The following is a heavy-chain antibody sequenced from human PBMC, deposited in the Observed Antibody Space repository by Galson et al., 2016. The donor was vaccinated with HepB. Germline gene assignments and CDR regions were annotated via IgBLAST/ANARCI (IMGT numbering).Heavy chain of an antibody. CDR1: GGSISSGGYY. CDR2: IYHSGST. Sequence: TLSLTCTVSGGSISSGGYYWSWIRQHPGKGLEWIGYIYHSGSTYYNPSLKSRVTISVDTSKNQFTLKLSSVTTADTAVYYCARDRPQTGRRATSFDYWGQGIRVTVSS. J-gene: IGHJ4*02. CDR3: ARDRPQTGRRATSFDY. V-gene: IGHV4-31*03.